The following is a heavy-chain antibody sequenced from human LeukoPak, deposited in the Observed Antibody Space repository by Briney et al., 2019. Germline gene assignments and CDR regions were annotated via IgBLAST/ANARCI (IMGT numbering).Heavy chain of an antibody. CDR1: GGSISSYY. J-gene: IGHJ5*02. CDR3: ARLSWNRGFDP. Sequence: SETLSLTCTVSGGSISSYYWSWIRQPPGKGLEWIGYIYYSGSTNYNPSLKSRVTISVDTSKNQFSLKLSSVTAADTAVYYCARLSWNRGFDPWGQGTLVTVSS. D-gene: IGHD1-1*01. CDR2: IYYSGST. V-gene: IGHV4-59*08.